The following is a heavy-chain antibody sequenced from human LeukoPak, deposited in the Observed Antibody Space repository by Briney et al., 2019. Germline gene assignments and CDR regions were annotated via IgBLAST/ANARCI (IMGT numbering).Heavy chain of an antibody. CDR3: ARLTGYSSESWFDP. CDR2: IYHSGST. CDR1: GGSTSSSNW. J-gene: IGHJ5*02. D-gene: IGHD3-9*01. V-gene: IGHV4-4*02. Sequence: PSGTLSLTCAVSGGSTSSSNWWSWVRQPPGKGLEWIGEIYHSGSTNYNPSLKSRVTISVDKSKNQFSLKLSSVTAADTAVYYCARLTGYSSESWFDPWGQGTLVTVSS.